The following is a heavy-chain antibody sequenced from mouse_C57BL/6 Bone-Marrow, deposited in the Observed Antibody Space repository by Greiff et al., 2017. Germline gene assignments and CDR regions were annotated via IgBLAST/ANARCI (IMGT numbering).Heavy chain of an antibody. D-gene: IGHD1-1*01. CDR2: IYPGDGDT. CDR1: GYAFSSYW. J-gene: IGHJ4*01. V-gene: IGHV1-80*01. CDR3: AVHYGSSYYAMDY. Sequence: VQLQQSGAELVKPGASVKISCKASGYAFSSYWMHWVKQRPGQGLEWIGQIYPGDGDTNYNGKFKGKATLTADKSSSTAYMQLSSLTSEDSAVEFSAVHYGSSYYAMDYWGQGTTRTVSS.